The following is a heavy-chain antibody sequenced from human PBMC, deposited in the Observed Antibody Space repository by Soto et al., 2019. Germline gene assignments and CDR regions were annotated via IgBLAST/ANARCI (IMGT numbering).Heavy chain of an antibody. D-gene: IGHD1-7*01. CDR1: GFTFSSYA. J-gene: IGHJ4*02. CDR2: ISGSGGST. CDR3: AKVMTGTTNFDY. V-gene: IGHV3-23*01. Sequence: GGSLRLSCAASGFTFSSYAMSWVRQAPGKGLEWVSAISGSGGSTYYADSVKVRFTISRDNSKNTLYLQMNSQRAEDTAVYYCAKVMTGTTNFDYWGQGTLVTVSS.